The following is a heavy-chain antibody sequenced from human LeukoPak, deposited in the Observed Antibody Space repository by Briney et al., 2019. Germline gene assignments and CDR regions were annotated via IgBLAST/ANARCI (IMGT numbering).Heavy chain of an antibody. D-gene: IGHD2-15*01. V-gene: IGHV1-46*01. CDR3: ARDLGYCSGGSCYPTYYFDY. J-gene: IGHJ4*02. CDR2: INPSGGST. CDR1: GYTFTSYY. Sequence: ASVTVSCKASGYTFTSYYMHWVRQAPGQGLEWMGIINPSGGSTSYAQKFQGRVTMTRDMSTSTVYMELSSLRSEDTAVYYCARDLGYCSGGSCYPTYYFDYWGQGTLVTVSS.